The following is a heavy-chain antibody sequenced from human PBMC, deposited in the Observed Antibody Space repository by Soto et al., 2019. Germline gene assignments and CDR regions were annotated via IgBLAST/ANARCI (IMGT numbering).Heavy chain of an antibody. Sequence: QVQLVQSGAEVKKPGSSVKVSCKASGGTFSSYAISWVRQAPGQGLEWMGGIIPIVGTANYAQKFQGRVTITADESTSTAYKELSSLRSEDTAVYYCARDLRDYGDYVENYYGMDVWGQGTTVTVSS. D-gene: IGHD4-17*01. J-gene: IGHJ6*02. V-gene: IGHV1-69*01. CDR1: GGTFSSYA. CDR2: IIPIVGTA. CDR3: ARDLRDYGDYVENYYGMDV.